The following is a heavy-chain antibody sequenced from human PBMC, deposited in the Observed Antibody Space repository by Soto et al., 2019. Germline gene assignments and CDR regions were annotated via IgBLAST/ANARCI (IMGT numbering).Heavy chain of an antibody. V-gene: IGHV3-23*01. Sequence: GGSLRLSCAASGFTFSTYAMSWVRQAAGKGLEWVSTISDSGSTYYADSVKGRFTISRDNSKNTLYQEMNSLRADDTAVYYCAKNKGVFFCCCTDHRDLHSFPTRRSPDL. CDR2: ISDSGST. J-gene: IGHJ2*01. CDR1: GFTFSTYA. D-gene: IGHD3-3*01. CDR3: AKNKGVFFCCCTDHRDLHSFPTRRSPDL.